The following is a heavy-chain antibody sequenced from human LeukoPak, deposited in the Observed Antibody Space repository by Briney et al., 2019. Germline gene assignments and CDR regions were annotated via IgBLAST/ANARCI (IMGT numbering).Heavy chain of an antibody. D-gene: IGHD3-10*01. CDR2: INHSGST. CDR3: ARSTGSGSYYTAWFDP. Sequence: SETLSLTCAVYGGSFSGYYWSWIRQPPGKGLEWIGEINHSGSTNYNPSLKSRVTISVDTSKNQFSLKLSSVTAADTAVYYCARSTGSGSYYTAWFDPWGQGTLVTVSS. V-gene: IGHV4-34*01. J-gene: IGHJ5*02. CDR1: GGSFSGYY.